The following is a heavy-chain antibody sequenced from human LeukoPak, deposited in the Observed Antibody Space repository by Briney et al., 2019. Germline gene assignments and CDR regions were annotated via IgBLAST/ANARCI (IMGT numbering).Heavy chain of an antibody. Sequence: PGGSLRLSCAASGFTFSSYGMHWVRQAPGKGLEWVAFIRYDGSNKYYADSVKGRFTISREKSKNTLYLQMNSLRAEDTAVYYCAKDIVVVPAAISTDAFDIWSQGTMVTVSS. V-gene: IGHV3-30*02. CDR2: IRYDGSNK. CDR1: GFTFSSYG. D-gene: IGHD2-2*01. CDR3: AKDIVVVPAAISTDAFDI. J-gene: IGHJ3*02.